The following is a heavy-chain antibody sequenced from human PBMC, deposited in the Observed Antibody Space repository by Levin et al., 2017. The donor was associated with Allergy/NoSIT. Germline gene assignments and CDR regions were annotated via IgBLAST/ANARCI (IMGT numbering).Heavy chain of an antibody. J-gene: IGHJ4*02. D-gene: IGHD6-13*01. CDR2: ISYDGNDQ. V-gene: IGHV3-30*18. CDR3: AKDVSFGTSSWALDD. Sequence: PGGSLRLSCAASGFRFSAFGMHWVRQAPGKGLEWVAVISYDGNDQYYADSVKGRFTISRDNSKNTLYVHMNSLGIEDTAVYYCAKDVSFGTSSWALDDWGQGTLVTVSS. CDR1: GFRFSAFG.